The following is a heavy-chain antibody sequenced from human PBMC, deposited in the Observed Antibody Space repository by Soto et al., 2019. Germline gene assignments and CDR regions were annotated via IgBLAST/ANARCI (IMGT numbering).Heavy chain of an antibody. D-gene: IGHD3-9*01. J-gene: IGHJ4*02. CDR1: GGSISSYY. CDR3: VRDYYDPLTGYSYFDY. Sequence: PSETLSLTCTVSGGSISSYYWSWIRQPPGKGLEWIGYAYYGGNTNYNPSLKSRVIISVDTSKNQFSLQLGSVTAADTAVYYCVRDYYDPLTGYSYFDYWGQGALVTVSS. CDR2: AYYGGNT. V-gene: IGHV4-59*01.